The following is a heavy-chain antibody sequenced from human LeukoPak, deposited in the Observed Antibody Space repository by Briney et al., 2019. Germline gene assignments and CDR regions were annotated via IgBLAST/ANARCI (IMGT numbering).Heavy chain of an antibody. CDR2: LYTSGST. V-gene: IGHV4-4*07. CDR3: ATGASLDY. CDR1: GDSISSYH. D-gene: IGHD1-14*01. Sequence: PSETPSLTCTVSGDSISSYHWSWIRQPPGKGLEWIGRLYTSGSTKYNPSLKSRVSMSVDTSKNQFSLKLTSVTAADTAVYFCATGASLDYWGQGTLVTVSS. J-gene: IGHJ4*02.